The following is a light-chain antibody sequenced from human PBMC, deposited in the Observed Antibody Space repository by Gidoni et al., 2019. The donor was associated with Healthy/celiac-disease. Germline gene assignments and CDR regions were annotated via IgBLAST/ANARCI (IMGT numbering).Light chain of an antibody. CDR2: GNC. Sequence: QSVLTHPPSVSGAPGQRVTISWTGCNSNIGAGYDVHWYQQLPGTAPILLIYGNCNRPSGVPDRFSGSKSGTSASLAITGHQAEDEADYYCQSYDSSLSGYVVFGGGTKLTVL. J-gene: IGLJ2*01. CDR3: QSYDSSLSGYVV. CDR1: NSNIGAGYD. V-gene: IGLV1-40*01.